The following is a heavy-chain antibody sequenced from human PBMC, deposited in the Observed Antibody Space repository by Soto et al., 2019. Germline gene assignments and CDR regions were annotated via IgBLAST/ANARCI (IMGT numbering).Heavy chain of an antibody. CDR3: ARTYSSGWLDY. V-gene: IGHV3-33*01. CDR2: IWYDGSNK. D-gene: IGHD6-19*01. Sequence: GGSLRLSCAASGFTFSTYAMYWVRQAPGKGLEWVAVIWYDGSNKYYADSVKGRFTISRDNSKNTLYLQMNSLRAEDTAVYYCARTYSSGWLDYWGQGTLVTISS. CDR1: GFTFSTYA. J-gene: IGHJ4*02.